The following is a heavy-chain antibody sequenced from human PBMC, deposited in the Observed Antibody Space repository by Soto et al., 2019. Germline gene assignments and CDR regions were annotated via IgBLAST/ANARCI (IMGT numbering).Heavy chain of an antibody. CDR2: IIPIFGTA. CDR1: GGTFSSYA. V-gene: IGHV1-69*13. Sequence: SVKVSCKASGGTFSSYAISWVRQAPGQGLEWMGGIIPIFGTANYAQKFQGRVAITADESTSTAYMELSSLRSEDTAVYYCASPDILTGLGSDYYYYGMDVWGQGTTVTVSS. CDR3: ASPDILTGLGSDYYYYGMDV. J-gene: IGHJ6*02. D-gene: IGHD3-9*01.